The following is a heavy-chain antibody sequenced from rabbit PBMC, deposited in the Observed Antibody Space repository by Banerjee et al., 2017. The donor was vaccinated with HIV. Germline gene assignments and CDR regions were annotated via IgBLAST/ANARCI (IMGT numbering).Heavy chain of an antibody. Sequence: QEQLVESGGGLVKPGASLTLTCKASGFSFSNKAVMCWVHQAPGKGLEWISCIAGSSSGFTYSATWATGRFTISKTSSTTVTLQMTSLTVADTATYFCARDTGTSFSTYGMDLWGPGTLVTVS. D-gene: IGHD7-1*01. CDR3: ARDTGTSFSTYGMDL. V-gene: IGHV1S45*01. J-gene: IGHJ6*01. CDR1: GFSFSNKAV. CDR2: IAGSSSGFT.